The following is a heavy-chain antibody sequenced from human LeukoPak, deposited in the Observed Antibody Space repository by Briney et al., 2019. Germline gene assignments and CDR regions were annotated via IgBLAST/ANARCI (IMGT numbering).Heavy chain of an antibody. CDR3: ARGPYHYGSGSYYTDNWFDP. Sequence: GASVKVSCKASGYTFTSYDINWVRQATGQGLEWMGWMNPNSGNTGYAQKFQGRVTMTRNTSISTAYMELSSLRSEDTAVYYCARGPYHYGSGSYYTDNWFDPWGQGTLVTVSS. CDR1: GYTFTSYD. D-gene: IGHD3-10*01. CDR2: MNPNSGNT. V-gene: IGHV1-8*01. J-gene: IGHJ5*02.